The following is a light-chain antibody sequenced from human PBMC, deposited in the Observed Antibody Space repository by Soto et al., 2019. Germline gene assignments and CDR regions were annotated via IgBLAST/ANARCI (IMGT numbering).Light chain of an antibody. J-gene: IGLJ2*01. Sequence: QSVLTQPPSVSGAPGQRVTISCTGSSSNIGAGYDVHWYQQLPGPAPKLLIYGNSNRPSGVPDRFSCSKSGTSASRSITGLQAEDEADYYCQSYDSSLSGSIFGGGTKVTVL. CDR2: GNS. CDR3: QSYDSSLSGSI. V-gene: IGLV1-40*01. CDR1: SSNIGAGYD.